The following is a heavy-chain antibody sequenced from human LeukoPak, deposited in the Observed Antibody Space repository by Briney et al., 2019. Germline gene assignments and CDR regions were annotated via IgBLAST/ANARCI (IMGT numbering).Heavy chain of an antibody. D-gene: IGHD1-26*01. Sequence: PGGSLRLSCAASGFTFSSYEMNWVRQAPGKGLEWVSYISSSGSTIYYADSVKGRFTISGNNAKSSLYLQMNSLRAEDTAVYYCARTDWSRSYHNYFDYWGQGTLVTVSS. CDR3: ARTDWSRSYHNYFDY. CDR1: GFTFSSYE. J-gene: IGHJ4*02. V-gene: IGHV3-48*03. CDR2: ISSSGSTI.